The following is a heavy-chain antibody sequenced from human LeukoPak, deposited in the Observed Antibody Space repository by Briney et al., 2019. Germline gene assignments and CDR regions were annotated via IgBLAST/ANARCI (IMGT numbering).Heavy chain of an antibody. V-gene: IGHV1-18*01. CDR2: ISSDNGQT. J-gene: IGHJ5*02. D-gene: IGHD6-13*01. CDR3: ARVVPAAGTWWFDP. Sequence: ASVKVSCKASGYTFTSYPITWVRQAPGQGLEWMGWISSDNGQTNYAQKFQGRVSMTTDTSTITAYMELRGLRSDDTAFYYCARVVPAAGTWWFDPWGRGTLVTVSS. CDR1: GYTFTSYP.